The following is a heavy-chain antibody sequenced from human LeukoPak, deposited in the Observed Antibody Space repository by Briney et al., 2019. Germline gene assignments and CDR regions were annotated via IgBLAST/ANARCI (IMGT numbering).Heavy chain of an antibody. V-gene: IGHV4-31*02. J-gene: IGHJ1*01. Sequence: GGXXXSGGYYWSWIRQHRGKGLEWIGYIYYSGSTYYNPSLKSRVTISVDTAKNQFSLKLSSVTAADTAVYYCTSCWASKYFQHWGQGTLVTVSS. CDR2: IYYSGST. CDR3: TSCWASKYFQH. D-gene: IGHD2-15*01. CDR1: GGXXXSGGYY.